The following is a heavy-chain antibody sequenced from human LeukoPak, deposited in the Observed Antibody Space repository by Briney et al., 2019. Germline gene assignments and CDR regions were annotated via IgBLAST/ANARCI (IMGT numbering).Heavy chain of an antibody. Sequence: SETLSLTCTVSGGSISGYYWSWIRQPPGKGLEWIGYIYYSGTTNYNPSLKSRVTISVDTSKNQFSLKLSSVTAADTAVYYCARASIIASDFDYWGQGTLVTVSS. CDR1: GGSISGYY. CDR2: IYYSGTT. CDR3: ARASIIASDFDY. D-gene: IGHD1-14*01. V-gene: IGHV4-59*01. J-gene: IGHJ4*02.